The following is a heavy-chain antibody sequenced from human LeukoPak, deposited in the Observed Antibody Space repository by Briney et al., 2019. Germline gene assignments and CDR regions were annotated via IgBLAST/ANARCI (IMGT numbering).Heavy chain of an antibody. J-gene: IGHJ3*02. V-gene: IGHV4-4*07. CDR3: ARGDILRAFDI. CDR2: IYTRGST. D-gene: IGHD3-9*01. Sequence: SETLSLTCTVSGGSINNYYWSWIRQPAGKGLEWIGRIYTRGSTNYNPSLKSRVTMSVDTSKNQFSLKLSSVTAADTAVYYCARGDILRAFDIWGQGTMVTVSS. CDR1: GGSINNYY.